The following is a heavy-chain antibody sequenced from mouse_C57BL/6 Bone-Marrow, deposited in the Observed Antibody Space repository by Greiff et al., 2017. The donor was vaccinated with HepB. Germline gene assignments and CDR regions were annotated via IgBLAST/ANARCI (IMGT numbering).Heavy chain of an antibody. Sequence: QVQLQQPGAELVKPGASVKLSCKASGYTFTSYWMHWVKQRPGQGLEWIGMIHPNSGSTNYNEKFKSKATLTVDKSSITAYMQLSSLTSEDSAVYYCAGHYYYGSSYDAMDYWGQGTSVTVSS. CDR1: GYTFTSYW. J-gene: IGHJ4*01. CDR3: AGHYYYGSSYDAMDY. V-gene: IGHV1-64*01. D-gene: IGHD1-1*01. CDR2: IHPNSGST.